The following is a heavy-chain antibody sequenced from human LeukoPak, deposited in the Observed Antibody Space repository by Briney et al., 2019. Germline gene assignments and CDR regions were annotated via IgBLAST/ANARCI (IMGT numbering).Heavy chain of an antibody. CDR2: IRYDGSNK. D-gene: IGHD3-16*02. CDR1: GFTFSSYA. CDR3: AKDSSRYDYVWGSYRPLDY. J-gene: IGHJ4*02. V-gene: IGHV3-30*02. Sequence: GGSLRLSCAASGFTFSSYAMSWVRQAPGKGLEWVAFIRYDGSNKYYADSVKGRFTISRDNSKNTLYLQMNSLRAEDTAVYYCAKDSSRYDYVWGSYRPLDYWGQGTLVTVSS.